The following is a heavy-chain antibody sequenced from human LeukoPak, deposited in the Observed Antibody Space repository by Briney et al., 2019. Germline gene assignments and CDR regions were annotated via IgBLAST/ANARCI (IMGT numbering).Heavy chain of an antibody. CDR1: GYNFTSYW. CDR2: IDPSDSYT. V-gene: IGHV5-10-1*01. J-gene: IGHJ4*02. D-gene: IGHD2-2*01. Sequence: GESLKISCKGSGYNFTSYWISWVRQMPGKGLEWMGRIDPSDSYTNYSPSFQGHVTISADKSINTAYLQWSSLKASDTAVYYCARHMAGYCSTTSCSNFDYWGQGSLVTVSS. CDR3: ARHMAGYCSTTSCSNFDY.